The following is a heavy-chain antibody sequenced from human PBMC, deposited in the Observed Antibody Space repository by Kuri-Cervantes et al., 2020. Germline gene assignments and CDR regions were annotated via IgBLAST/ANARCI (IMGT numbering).Heavy chain of an antibody. CDR3: ARDQGYSGYVSALGY. CDR2: ISWNSGSI. Sequence: SCAASGFTFDDYAMHWVRQAPGKGLEWVSGISWNSGSIGYADSVKGRFTISRDNAKNSLYLQMNSLRAEDTAVYYCARDQGYSGYVSALGYWGQGTLVTVSS. J-gene: IGHJ4*02. V-gene: IGHV3-9*01. CDR1: GFTFDDYA. D-gene: IGHD5-12*01.